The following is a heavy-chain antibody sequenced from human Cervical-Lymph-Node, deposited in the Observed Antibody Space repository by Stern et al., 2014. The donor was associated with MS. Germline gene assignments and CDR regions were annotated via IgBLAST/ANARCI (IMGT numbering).Heavy chain of an antibody. CDR1: GFTFSLYD. J-gene: IGHJ5*02. CDR3: AKYPRIYDSSGYLDA. V-gene: IGHV3-30*18. Sequence: VQLVESGGGVVQPGRSLRLSCAASGFTFSLYDMHWVRQAPGTGLEWVAAISYDGDNKFYTDSVKSRFTISRDNSKSTLYLQLNSLRPEDTAIYYCAKYPRIYDSSGYLDAWGQGTVVTVSS. CDR2: ISYDGDNK. D-gene: IGHD3-22*01.